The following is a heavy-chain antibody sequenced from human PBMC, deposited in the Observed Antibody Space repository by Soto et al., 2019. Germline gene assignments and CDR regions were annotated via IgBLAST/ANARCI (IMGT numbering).Heavy chain of an antibody. D-gene: IGHD6-19*01. CDR3: ARHRSSSGWYNY. CDR2: IDPSDSYT. J-gene: IGHJ4*02. Sequence: PGESRKISCKGSGYSFTSYWISWVREMPGKGLEWMGRIDPSDSYTNYSPSFQGHVTISADKSISTAYLQWSSLKASDTAIYYCARHRSSSGWYNYWGQGTLVTVSS. V-gene: IGHV5-10-1*01. CDR1: GYSFTSYW.